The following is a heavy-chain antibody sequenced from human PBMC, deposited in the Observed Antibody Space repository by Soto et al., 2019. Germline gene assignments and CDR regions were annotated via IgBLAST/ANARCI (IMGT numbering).Heavy chain of an antibody. J-gene: IGHJ4*02. CDR2: MSGTAGNT. V-gene: IGHV3-23*01. CDR3: AKKYYFGSGSYVFYFDY. D-gene: IGHD3-10*01. CDR1: GFTHSNYA. Sequence: EVQLLESGGGSVQPGGSLRLSCAASGFTHSNYAMTWVRQAPGKGLEWVSTMSGTAGNTYYADSVKGRFTISRDNSKNTLYLQMNSLRAEDTAVYYCAKKYYFGSGSYVFYFDYWGQGTLVTVSS.